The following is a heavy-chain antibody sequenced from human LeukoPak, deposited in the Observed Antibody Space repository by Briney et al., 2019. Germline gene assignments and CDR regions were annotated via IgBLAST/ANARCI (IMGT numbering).Heavy chain of an antibody. CDR3: ARVGLGYCSSTSCYSYAFDI. Sequence: ASVKVSCKASGYTFTGYYMHWVRQAPGQGLEWMGWINPNSGGTNYAQKFQGRVTMTRDTSISTAYVELSRLRSDDTAVYYCARVGLGYCSSTSCYSYAFDIWGQGTMVTVSS. V-gene: IGHV1-2*02. D-gene: IGHD2-2*01. J-gene: IGHJ3*02. CDR1: GYTFTGYY. CDR2: INPNSGGT.